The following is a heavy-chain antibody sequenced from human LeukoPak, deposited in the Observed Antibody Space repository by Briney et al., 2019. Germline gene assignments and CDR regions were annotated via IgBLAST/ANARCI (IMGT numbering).Heavy chain of an antibody. CDR1: GYTFTGYY. Sequence: ASVKVSCKASGYTFTGYYMHWVRQAPGQGLEWMGWINPNSGGTNYAQKFQGRVTMTRDTSISTAYMELSRLRSDDTALYYCAKDMAYYYDSSGWHSAFDIWGQGTMVTVSS. CDR2: INPNSGGT. D-gene: IGHD3-22*01. V-gene: IGHV1-2*02. J-gene: IGHJ3*02. CDR3: AKDMAYYYDSSGWHSAFDI.